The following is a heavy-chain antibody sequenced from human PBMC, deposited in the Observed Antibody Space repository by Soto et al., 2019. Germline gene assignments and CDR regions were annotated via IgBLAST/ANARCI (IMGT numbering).Heavy chain of an antibody. CDR2: IKQDGSEK. CDR3: ARDSYDSSGYNSYYFDY. CDR1: GFTFSSYW. Sequence: GGSLRLSCAASGFTFSSYWMSWVRQAPGKGLEWVANIKQDGSEKYYVDSVKGRFTISRDNAKNSLYLQMNSLRAEDTAGYYCARDSYDSSGYNSYYFDYWGQGTLVTVSS. D-gene: IGHD3-22*01. V-gene: IGHV3-7*03. J-gene: IGHJ4*02.